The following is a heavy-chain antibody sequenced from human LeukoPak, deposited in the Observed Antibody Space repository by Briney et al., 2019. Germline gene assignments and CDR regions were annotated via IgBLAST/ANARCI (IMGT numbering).Heavy chain of an antibody. CDR2: IYYSGST. J-gene: IGHJ6*03. CDR1: GGSISSYY. V-gene: IGHV4-59*01. Sequence: PSETLSLTCTVSGGSISSYYWSWIRQPPGKGLEWIGYIYYSGSTNYNPSLKSRVTISVDTSKNQFSLKLSSVTAADTAVYYCARTRYYYDSSGYYYDYYYMDVWGKGTTVTISS. CDR3: ARTRYYYDSSGYYYDYYYMDV. D-gene: IGHD3-22*01.